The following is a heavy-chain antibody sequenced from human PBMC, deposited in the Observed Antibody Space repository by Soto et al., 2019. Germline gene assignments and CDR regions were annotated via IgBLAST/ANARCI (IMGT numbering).Heavy chain of an antibody. D-gene: IGHD3-10*01. Sequence: LSLTCNVSGGPINTGDYDWNWIRQPPGRGLEWIGYVFYSGATNYSPSLKSRAAISMDTSKNQFSLSLTSVTAADTAVYYCARAGFSYGHLLFWGQGIRVTVSS. V-gene: IGHV4-30-4*01. J-gene: IGHJ4*02. CDR1: GGPINTGDYD. CDR2: VFYSGAT. CDR3: ARAGFSYGHLLF.